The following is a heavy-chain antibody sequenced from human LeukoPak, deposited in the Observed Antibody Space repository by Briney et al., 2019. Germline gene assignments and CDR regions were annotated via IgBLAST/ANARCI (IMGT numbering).Heavy chain of an antibody. CDR2: IDYSGST. V-gene: IGHV4-39*01. D-gene: IGHD6-19*01. CDR1: GGSISRSSYY. J-gene: IGHJ4*01. CDR3: ARLTELSDIAVAGHGQHYSDT. Sequence: SETLSLTCTVAGGSISRSSYYWGWIRQPPGKGLEWIGSIDYSGSTYYNPSLKSRCTISVDTSKNKFSLTPSSMTAADTAVYSCARLTELSDIAVAGHGQHYSDTRGHGNLVTASS.